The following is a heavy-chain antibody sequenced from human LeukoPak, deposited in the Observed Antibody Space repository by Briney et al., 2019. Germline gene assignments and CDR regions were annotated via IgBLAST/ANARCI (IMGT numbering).Heavy chain of an antibody. V-gene: IGHV4-34*01. CDR2: INHLGST. Sequence: SETLSLTCAVYGGSFSGYYWNWIRQSPGKGLEWIGEINHLGSTDYNPSLKSRVTISVDTSKNQFSLKLNSVTAADTAVYYCARGHYYSGMDVWGQGTTVTVSS. CDR3: ARGHYYSGMDV. J-gene: IGHJ6*02. CDR1: GGSFSGYY.